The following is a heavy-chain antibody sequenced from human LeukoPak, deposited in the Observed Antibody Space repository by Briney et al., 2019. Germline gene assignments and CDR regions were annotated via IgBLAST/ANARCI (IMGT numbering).Heavy chain of an antibody. Sequence: ASVKVSCKASGYTFTGYYMHWVRQAPGQGLEWMGWINPNSGGTNYAQKFQGRVTMTRDTSISTAYMELRSLRSDDTAVYYCAREGGESSSPLFDYWGQGTLVTVSS. V-gene: IGHV1-2*02. CDR2: INPNSGGT. CDR1: GYTFTGYY. D-gene: IGHD6-6*01. J-gene: IGHJ4*02. CDR3: AREGGESSSPLFDY.